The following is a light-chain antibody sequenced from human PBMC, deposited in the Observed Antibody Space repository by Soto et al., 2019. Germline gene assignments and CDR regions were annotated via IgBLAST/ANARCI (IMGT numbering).Light chain of an antibody. Sequence: QAVVTQPPSASGSPGQSVTISCTGTSSDVGGYNYVSWYQQHPGKAPKLMIYEVNKRPSGVPDRFSGSKSGNTASLTVSGLQTEDEADYYCSSYAGSNNVFGTGTKLTVL. J-gene: IGLJ1*01. CDR2: EVN. V-gene: IGLV2-8*01. CDR1: SSDVGGYNY. CDR3: SSYAGSNNV.